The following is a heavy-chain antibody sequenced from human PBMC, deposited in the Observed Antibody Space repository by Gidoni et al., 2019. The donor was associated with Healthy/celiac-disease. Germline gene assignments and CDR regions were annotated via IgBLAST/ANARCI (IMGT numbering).Heavy chain of an antibody. CDR1: GGSISSSSYY. CDR3: ARPQVAGSVSPSDAFDI. J-gene: IGHJ3*02. CDR2: IYYSGST. V-gene: IGHV4-39*01. Sequence: QLQLQESGPGLVKPSETLSLPCPVSGGSISSSSYYWGWIRQPPGKGLEWIGSIYYSGSTYYNPSLKSRVTISVDTSKNQFSLKLSSVTAADTAVYYCARPQVAGSVSPSDAFDIWGQGTMVTVSS. D-gene: IGHD2-15*01.